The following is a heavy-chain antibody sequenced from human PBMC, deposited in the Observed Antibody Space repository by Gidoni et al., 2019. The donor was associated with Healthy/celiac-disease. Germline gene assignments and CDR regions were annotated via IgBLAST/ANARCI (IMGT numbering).Heavy chain of an antibody. CDR1: GYSFTSYW. D-gene: IGHD6-13*01. V-gene: IGHV5-10-1*03. Sequence: EVQLVQSGAEVKKPGESLRISCKGSGYSFTSYWISWVRQMPGKGLEWMGRIDPSDSYTNYSPSFQGHVTISADKSISTAYLQWSSLKASDTAMYYCARHKGYSSTLVYYGMDVWGQGTTVTVSS. CDR3: ARHKGYSSTLVYYGMDV. CDR2: IDPSDSYT. J-gene: IGHJ6*02.